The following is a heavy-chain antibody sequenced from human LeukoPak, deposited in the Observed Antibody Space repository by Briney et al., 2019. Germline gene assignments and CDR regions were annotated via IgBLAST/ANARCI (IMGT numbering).Heavy chain of an antibody. CDR2: ISYDGSNK. Sequence: GGSLRLSCAASGFTFSSYAMHRVRQAPGKGLEWVAVISYDGSNKYYADSVKGRFTISRDNSKNTLYLQMNSLRAEDTAVYYCARARHDYGDYKWARPNWFDPWGQGTLVTVSS. D-gene: IGHD4-17*01. CDR3: ARARHDYGDYKWARPNWFDP. CDR1: GFTFSSYA. J-gene: IGHJ5*02. V-gene: IGHV3-30-3*01.